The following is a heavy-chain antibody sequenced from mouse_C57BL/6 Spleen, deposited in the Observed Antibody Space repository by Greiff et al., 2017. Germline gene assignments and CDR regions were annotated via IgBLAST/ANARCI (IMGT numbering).Heavy chain of an antibody. D-gene: IGHD2-4*01. CDR2: IYPGNSDT. CDR1: GYTFTSYW. Sequence: EVQLQQSGTVLARPGASVKMSCKTSGYTFTSYWMHWVKQRPGQGLEWIGAIYPGNSDTSYNQKFKGKAKLTAVTSASTAYMELSSLTNEDSAVYYCTRSGDYDSCVAYWGQGTLVTVSA. V-gene: IGHV1-5*01. CDR3: TRSGDYDSCVAY. J-gene: IGHJ3*01.